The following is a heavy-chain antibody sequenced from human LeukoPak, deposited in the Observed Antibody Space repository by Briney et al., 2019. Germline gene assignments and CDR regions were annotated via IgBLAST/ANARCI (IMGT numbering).Heavy chain of an antibody. J-gene: IGHJ4*02. V-gene: IGHV3-74*01. Sequence: GGSLRLSCAASGFTFSTYWMHWVRQAPGKGLVWVSRIVSDGSTTTYADTVKGRFTISRDNAKNTLYLQMNSLRAEDTAVYYCGRDSRYSIDSWGQGTLVTVSS. CDR2: IVSDGSTT. CDR3: GRDSRYSIDS. CDR1: GFTFSTYW. D-gene: IGHD1-14*01.